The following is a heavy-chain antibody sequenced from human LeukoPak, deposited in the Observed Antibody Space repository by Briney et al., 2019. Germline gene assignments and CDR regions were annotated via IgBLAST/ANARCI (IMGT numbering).Heavy chain of an antibody. CDR3: ARDLGDY. CDR1: GYTFIIYG. Sequence: GASVKVSCKASGYTFIIYGISWVRQAPGQGLEWMGIINPSGGSTSYAQKFQGRVTMTRDTSTSTVYMELSSLRSEDTAVYYCARDLGDYWGQGTLVTVSS. CDR2: INPSGGST. V-gene: IGHV1-46*01. J-gene: IGHJ4*02.